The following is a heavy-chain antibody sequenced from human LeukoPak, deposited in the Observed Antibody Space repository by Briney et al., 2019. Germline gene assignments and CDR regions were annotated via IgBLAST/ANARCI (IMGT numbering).Heavy chain of an antibody. V-gene: IGHV1-18*01. J-gene: IGHJ3*02. CDR3: AVQTIVANTQGDAFDI. D-gene: IGHD5-12*01. Sequence: ASVKVSCKASGYTFTSYGISWVRQATGQGLEWMGWISAYNGNTNYAQKLQGRVTMTTDTSTSTAYMDLTSLRSDDTAVYYCAVQTIVANTQGDAFDIWGQGTTVIVSS. CDR1: GYTFTSYG. CDR2: ISAYNGNT.